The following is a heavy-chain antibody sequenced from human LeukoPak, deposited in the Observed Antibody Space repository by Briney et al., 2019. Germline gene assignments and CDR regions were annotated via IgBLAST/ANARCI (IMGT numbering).Heavy chain of an antibody. CDR3: ARVGFAGRLDY. J-gene: IGHJ4*02. CDR1: GFAFSSYN. D-gene: IGHD3-3*01. V-gene: IGHV3-48*02. Sequence: PGGSLRLSCAASGFAFSSYNMNWVRQAPGKGLEWISYIGSSGSPTHYADSVGGRFTISRDNAKNSLYLQMNSLRDEDTAVYYCARVGFAGRLDYWGQGSWSPSPQ. CDR2: IGSSGSPT.